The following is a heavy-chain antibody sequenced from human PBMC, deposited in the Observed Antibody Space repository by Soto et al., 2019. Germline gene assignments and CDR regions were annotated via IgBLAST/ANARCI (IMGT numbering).Heavy chain of an antibody. V-gene: IGHV4-59*01. CDR3: ARENSGSSYFDC. Sequence: SETLSLTCTVSGGSISSYYWICFRQPPGKGLEWIGYIYYSGSTNYNPSLKSRVTISVDTSKNQFSLKLSSVTAADTAVYYCARENSGSSYFDCWGQGTLVTVS. CDR1: GGSISSYY. CDR2: IYYSGST. J-gene: IGHJ4*02. D-gene: IGHD1-26*01.